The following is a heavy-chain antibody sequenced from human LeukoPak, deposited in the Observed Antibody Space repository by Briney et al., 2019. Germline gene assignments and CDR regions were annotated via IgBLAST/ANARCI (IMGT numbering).Heavy chain of an antibody. J-gene: IGHJ4*02. CDR3: ARPDDIVATITYFDY. CDR2: ISYDGSNK. CDR1: GFTFSSYA. Sequence: GGSLRLSCAASGFTFSSYAMHWVRQAPGKGLEWVAVISYDGSNKYYADSVKGRFTISRDNSKNTRYLQVNSLRAEDTAVYYCARPDDIVATITYFDYWGQGTLVTVSS. V-gene: IGHV3-30-3*01. D-gene: IGHD5-12*01.